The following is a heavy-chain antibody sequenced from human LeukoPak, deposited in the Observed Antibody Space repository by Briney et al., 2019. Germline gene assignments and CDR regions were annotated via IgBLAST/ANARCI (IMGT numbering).Heavy chain of an antibody. CDR1: GFTFSPYT. D-gene: IGHD2-21*01. CDR2: VSSRGTYI. J-gene: IGHJ4*02. Sequence: GGSLRLSCVASGFTFSPYTMNWVRQAPGKGLEWVSSVSSRGTYINYADSVKGRFTISRDDSKNSLYLQMNSLRAEDTAVYYCARGGGYCGGDCYGIDYWGQGTLVTVSS. V-gene: IGHV3-21*01. CDR3: ARGGGYCGGDCYGIDY.